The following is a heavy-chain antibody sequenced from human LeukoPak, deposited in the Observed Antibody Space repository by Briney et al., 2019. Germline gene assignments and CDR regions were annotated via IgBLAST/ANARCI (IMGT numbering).Heavy chain of an antibody. CDR3: AREVTTPSPGAFDI. J-gene: IGHJ3*02. Sequence: GGSLTLSCAASGFTFSSYSMNWVRQAPGKGLEWVSSISSSSSYIYYADSVKGRFTISRDNAKNSLYLQMNSLRADDTAVYYCAREVTTPSPGAFDIWGQGTMVTVSS. CDR1: GFTFSSYS. D-gene: IGHD4-17*01. V-gene: IGHV3-21*01. CDR2: ISSSSSYI.